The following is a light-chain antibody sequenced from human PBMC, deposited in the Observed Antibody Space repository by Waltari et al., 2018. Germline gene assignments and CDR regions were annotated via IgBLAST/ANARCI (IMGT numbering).Light chain of an antibody. CDR1: QSLLHRIGYDY. CDR2: LGS. CDR3: MQSLQTPIS. Sequence: DIVMTQSPLSLPVTPGEPASISCRSSQSLLHRIGYDYLDWYLQKPGQSPQLLIYLGSNRASGVPDRFSGSGSGTDFTLKISRVEAEDVGVYYCMQSLQTPISFGQGTKQEIK. V-gene: IGKV2-28*01. J-gene: IGKJ2*03.